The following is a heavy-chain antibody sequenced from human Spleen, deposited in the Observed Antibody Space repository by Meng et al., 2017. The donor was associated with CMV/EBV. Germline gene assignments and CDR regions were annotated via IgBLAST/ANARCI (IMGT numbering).Heavy chain of an antibody. J-gene: IGHJ4*02. Sequence: ASGFTFSFYSMYWVRQAPGKGLEWVAVISYDVNNEYYADSVKGRFTIFRDNSKNTLYLQMNSLRVEDTAVYYCARDWGSGSYFFEYWGQGTLVTVSS. CDR1: GFTFSFYS. CDR3: ARDWGSGSYFFEY. D-gene: IGHD3-10*01. CDR2: ISYDVNNE. V-gene: IGHV3-30-3*01.